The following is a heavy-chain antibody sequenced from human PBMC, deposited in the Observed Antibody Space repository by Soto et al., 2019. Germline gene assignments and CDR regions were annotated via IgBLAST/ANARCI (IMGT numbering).Heavy chain of an antibody. J-gene: IGHJ4*02. D-gene: IGHD2-21*02. Sequence: QVQLVESGGGVVQPGKSLRLSCAASGFTFSTFGMHWVRQAPGKGLEWVAVIWYDGINKYYADFVKGRFTISRDNSKNTLYLQMNSLRAEDTAVYYCSRVGTDYSFGYWGQGTLVTVSS. CDR2: IWYDGINK. CDR1: GFTFSTFG. CDR3: SRVGTDYSFGY. V-gene: IGHV3-33*01.